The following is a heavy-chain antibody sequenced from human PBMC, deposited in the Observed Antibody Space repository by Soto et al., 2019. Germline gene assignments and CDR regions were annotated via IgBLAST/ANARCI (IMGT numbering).Heavy chain of an antibody. V-gene: IGHV1-18*01. CDR1: GYTFTNYN. CDR2: ISAYNGNT. D-gene: IGHD6-13*01. J-gene: IGHJ4*02. Sequence: QVQLVQSGADVKKPGASVKVSCKASGYTFTNYNINWVRQAPGQGLEWMGWISAYNGNTYYAQKFQDRVTMTTDTSTSTVYMELRSLRSDATALYYCARQLATAFDYWGQGTLVTVSS. CDR3: ARQLATAFDY.